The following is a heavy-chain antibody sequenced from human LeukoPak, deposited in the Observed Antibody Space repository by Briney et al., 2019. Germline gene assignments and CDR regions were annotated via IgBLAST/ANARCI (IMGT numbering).Heavy chain of an antibody. CDR1: GGSISSYY. Sequence: PSETLSLTCTVSGGSISSYYWSWIRQPPGKGLEWIGYIYYSGSTNYNPSLKSRVTISVDTSKNQFSLKLSSVTAADTAVYYCARAVDTAMNNWFDPWGQGTLVTVSS. D-gene: IGHD5-18*01. J-gene: IGHJ5*02. CDR2: IYYSGST. V-gene: IGHV4-59*01. CDR3: ARAVDTAMNNWFDP.